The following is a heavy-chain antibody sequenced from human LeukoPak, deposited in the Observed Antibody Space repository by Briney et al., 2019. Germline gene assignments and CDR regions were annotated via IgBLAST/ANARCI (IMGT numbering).Heavy chain of an antibody. CDR3: ARGGYYGSGNDFRFDP. CDR2: IYYSGST. CDR1: GGSISSYY. J-gene: IGHJ5*02. D-gene: IGHD3-10*01. Sequence: SETLSLTCTVSGGSISSYYWSWIRQPPGKGLEWIGYIYYSGSTNYKPSLKSRATISVDTSKNQFSLKLSSVTAADTAVYYCARGGYYGSGNDFRFDPWGQGTLVTVSS. V-gene: IGHV4-59*01.